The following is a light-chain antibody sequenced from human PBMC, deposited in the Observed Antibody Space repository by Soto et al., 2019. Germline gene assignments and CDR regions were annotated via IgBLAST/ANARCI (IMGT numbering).Light chain of an antibody. CDR3: QQSYDVRLS. Sequence: DIQMTQSPSSLSADVGDRVTITCRASQSLSDYLNWYQQKPGKAPNLLIHGAPTLQSGVPSRFSGGGSGTEFTLTISSLQPEDFATYYCQQSYDVRLSFGGGTKV. CDR1: QSLSDY. CDR2: GAP. V-gene: IGKV1-39*01. J-gene: IGKJ4*01.